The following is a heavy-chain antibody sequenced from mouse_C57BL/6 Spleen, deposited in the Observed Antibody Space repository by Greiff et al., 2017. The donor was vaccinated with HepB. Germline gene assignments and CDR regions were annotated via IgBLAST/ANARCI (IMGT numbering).Heavy chain of an antibody. CDR2: IDPNSGGT. Sequence: VQLKQPGAELVKPGASVKLSCKASGYTFTSYWMHWVKQRPGRGLEWIGRIDPNSGGTKYNEKFKSKATLTVDKPSSTAYMQLSSLTSEDSAVYYCASERGTTVVSSMDYWGQGTSVTVSS. V-gene: IGHV1-72*01. J-gene: IGHJ4*01. CDR3: ASERGTTVVSSMDY. CDR1: GYTFTSYW. D-gene: IGHD1-1*01.